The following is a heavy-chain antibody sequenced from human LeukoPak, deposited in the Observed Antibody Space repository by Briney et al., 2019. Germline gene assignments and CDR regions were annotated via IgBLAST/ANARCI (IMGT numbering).Heavy chain of an antibody. CDR1: GFTFSNYG. D-gene: IGHD3-3*01. CDR2: IYDDGSKE. V-gene: IGHV3-33*01. J-gene: IGHJ4*02. Sequence: GGSLRLSCAASGFTFSNYGMHWVRQAPGKGLEWVAVIYDDGSKEHFADSVKGRFTISRDNSKNTVVLQMNSLRGEDTAVYYCARDLKSGCVDSWGQGTLVTVSS. CDR3: ARDLKSGCVDS.